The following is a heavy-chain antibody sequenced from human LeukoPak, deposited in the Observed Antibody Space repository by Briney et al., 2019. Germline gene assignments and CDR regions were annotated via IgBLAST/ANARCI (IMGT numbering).Heavy chain of an antibody. CDR3: AKPAGPAANLYFDY. V-gene: IGHV3-43D*03. CDR1: GFTFDDYA. J-gene: IGHJ4*02. Sequence: QPGGSLRLSCAASGFTFDDYAMHWVRQAPGKGLEWVSLISWDGGSTYYADSVKGRLTISRDNSKNSLYLQMNSLRAEDTALYYCAKPAGPAANLYFDYWGQGTLVTVSS. CDR2: ISWDGGST. D-gene: IGHD2-2*01.